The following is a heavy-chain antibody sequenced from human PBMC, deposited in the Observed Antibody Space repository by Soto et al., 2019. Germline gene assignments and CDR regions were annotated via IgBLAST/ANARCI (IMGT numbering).Heavy chain of an antibody. V-gene: IGHV3-11*01. CDR2: ISSSGSTI. Sequence: GGSLRLSCAASGFTFSDYYMSWIRQAPGKGLEWVSYISSSGSTIYYADSVKGRFTISRDNAKNSLYLQMNGLRAEDTAVYYCAKTRRGVVEDAFDIWGQGTMVTVSS. D-gene: IGHD1-1*01. CDR1: GFTFSDYY. CDR3: AKTRRGVVEDAFDI. J-gene: IGHJ3*02.